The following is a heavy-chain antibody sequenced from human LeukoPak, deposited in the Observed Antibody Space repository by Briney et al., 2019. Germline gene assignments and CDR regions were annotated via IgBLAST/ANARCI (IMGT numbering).Heavy chain of an antibody. D-gene: IGHD1-26*01. V-gene: IGHV4-61*01. CDR2: IYYSGST. Sequence: PSETLSLTCTVSGGSISSSSNYWSWIRQPPGKGLEWIGYIYYSGSTNYNPSLKSRVTISVDTSKNQFSLKLSSVTAADTAVYYCARGIVGATSFDYWGQGTLVTVSS. CDR1: GGSISSSSNY. CDR3: ARGIVGATSFDY. J-gene: IGHJ4*02.